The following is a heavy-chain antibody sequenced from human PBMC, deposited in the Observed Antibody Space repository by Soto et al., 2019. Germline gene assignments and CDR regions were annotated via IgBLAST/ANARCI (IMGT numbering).Heavy chain of an antibody. J-gene: IGHJ4*02. CDR3: TSYCGGDCCFDY. Sequence: QVQLVQSGAEVKKPGSSVKVSCKASGGTFSSYTISWVRQAPGQGLEWMGRIIPILSIANYAQKFQGRVTITADKSTSTAYMELSSLRSEDTAVYYCTSYCGGDCCFDYWGQGTLVTVSS. D-gene: IGHD2-21*01. V-gene: IGHV1-69*02. CDR1: GGTFSSYT. CDR2: IIPILSIA.